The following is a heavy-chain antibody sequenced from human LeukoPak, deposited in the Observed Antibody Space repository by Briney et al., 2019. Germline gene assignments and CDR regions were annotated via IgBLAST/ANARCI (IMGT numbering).Heavy chain of an antibody. Sequence: GGSLRLSCAASGFTVSSNYMSWVRQAPGKGLEWVSVIYSGGGSTYYADSVKGRFTISRDNSKNTLYLQMNSLRAEDTAVYYCARESVRHSSRGLDYWGQGTLVPVSS. V-gene: IGHV3-53*01. D-gene: IGHD6-13*01. J-gene: IGHJ4*02. CDR3: ARESVRHSSRGLDY. CDR2: IYSGGGST. CDR1: GFTVSSNY.